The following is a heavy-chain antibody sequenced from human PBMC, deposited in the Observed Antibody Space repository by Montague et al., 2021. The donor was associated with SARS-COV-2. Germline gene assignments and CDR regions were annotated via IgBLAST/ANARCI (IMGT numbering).Heavy chain of an antibody. J-gene: IGHJ5*02. CDR2: IYGDDDN. D-gene: IGHD3-9*01. Sequence: PALVKPTQTLTLTCTFSGFSLSTSEVGVGWIRQPPGKAPEFLALIYGDDDNRYKPSLKSRLTITKVTSKNQVVLTMTNVDPVDTATYYCAHFGILRYFDPWGRGPPVTVSS. CDR3: AHFGILRYFDP. CDR1: GFSLSTSEVG. V-gene: IGHV2-5*02.